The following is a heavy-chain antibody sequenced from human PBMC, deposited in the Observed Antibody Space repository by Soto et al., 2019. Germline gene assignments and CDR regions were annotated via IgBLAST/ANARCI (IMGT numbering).Heavy chain of an antibody. CDR2: ISWNSGSI. CDR3: ARYRIVGATNDTFDI. Sequence: PVGSLIPSRAASGFPYDAYAMHWVRPARGKGLEWVSGISWNSGSIGYADSVKGRFTISRDNAKNSLYLQMNSLRAEDTAVYYCARYRIVGATNDTFDIWGQGTMVTVS. CDR1: GFPYDAYA. J-gene: IGHJ3*02. D-gene: IGHD1-26*01. V-gene: IGHV3-9*01.